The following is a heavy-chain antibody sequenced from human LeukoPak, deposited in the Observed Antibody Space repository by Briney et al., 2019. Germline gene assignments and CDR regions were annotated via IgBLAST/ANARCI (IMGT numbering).Heavy chain of an antibody. J-gene: IGHJ4*02. V-gene: IGHV3-11*04. Sequence: GGSLRLSCAASGFTFSDYYMSWIRQAPGKGLEWVSYISSGRTTYYADSVKGRFTISRDNAKNSLYLQMNSLRAEDTAIYYCAKSGDYGDYEDYWGQGTLVTISS. D-gene: IGHD4-17*01. CDR1: GFTFSDYY. CDR3: AKSGDYGDYEDY. CDR2: ISSGRTT.